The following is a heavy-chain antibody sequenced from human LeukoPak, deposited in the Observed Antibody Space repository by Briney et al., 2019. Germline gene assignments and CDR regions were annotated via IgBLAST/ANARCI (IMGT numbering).Heavy chain of an antibody. CDR2: IYYSGST. D-gene: IGHD4-17*01. V-gene: IGHV4-59*11. CDR1: GGSISSHY. J-gene: IGHJ6*03. CDR3: ARDLYGDYYYYMDV. Sequence: KPSETLSLTCTVSGGSISSHYWSWIRQPPGKGLEWIGYIYYSGSTNYNPSLKSRVTISVDTSKNQFSLKLSSVAAADTAVYYCARDLYGDYYYYMDVWGKGTTVTVSS.